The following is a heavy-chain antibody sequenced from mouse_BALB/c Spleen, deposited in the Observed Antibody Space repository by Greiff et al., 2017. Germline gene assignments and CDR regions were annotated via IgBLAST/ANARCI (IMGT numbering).Heavy chain of an antibody. CDR3: ARNHYGSSFYAMDY. V-gene: IGHV14-3*02. Sequence: DVQLVESGAELVKPGASVKLSCTASGFNIKDTYMHWVKQRPEQGLEWIGRIDPANGNTKYDPKFQGKATITADTSSNTAYLQLSSLTSEDTAVYYCARNHYGSSFYAMDYWGQGTSVTVSS. CDR2: IDPANGNT. D-gene: IGHD1-1*01. J-gene: IGHJ4*01. CDR1: GFNIKDTY.